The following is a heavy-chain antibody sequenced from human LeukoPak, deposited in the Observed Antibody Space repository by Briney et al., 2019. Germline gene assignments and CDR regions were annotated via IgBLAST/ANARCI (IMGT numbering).Heavy chain of an antibody. Sequence: SETLSLTCTVSGSSMRSYYWSWIRQPPGKGLEWIGYIYYSGSTNYNPSLKSRVTISVDTSKNQFSLKLSTVTAADTAVYYCARMGNPATVTTDYWGQGTLVTVSS. D-gene: IGHD4-17*01. V-gene: IGHV4-59*08. CDR3: ARMGNPATVTTDY. CDR1: GSSMRSYY. CDR2: IYYSGST. J-gene: IGHJ4*02.